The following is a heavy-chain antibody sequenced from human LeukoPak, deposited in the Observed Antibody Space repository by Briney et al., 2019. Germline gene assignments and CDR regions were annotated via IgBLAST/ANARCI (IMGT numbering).Heavy chain of an antibody. J-gene: IGHJ4*02. CDR2: ISGSGGST. CDR1: GFTFSSYA. CDR3: AKDRRGYVLSFCDY. Sequence: PGGSLRLSCAASGFTFSSYAMSWVRQAPRKGLEWVSAISGSGGSTYYADSVKGRFTISRDNSKNTLYLQMNSLRAEDTAVYYCAKDRRGYVLSFCDYWGQGTLVTVSS. V-gene: IGHV3-23*01. D-gene: IGHD5-12*01.